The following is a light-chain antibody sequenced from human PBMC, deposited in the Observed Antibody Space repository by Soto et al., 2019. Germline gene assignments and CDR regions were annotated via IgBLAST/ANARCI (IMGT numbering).Light chain of an antibody. CDR3: SSFTSSNTYV. CDR1: SSDIGAYNR. Sequence: SLLPQPPSVSGSPGQSVAISCPGTSSDIGAYNRVSWYQQPPGTAPKLMIYDVNNRPSGVPDRFSGSKSGNTASLTISGLQADDEADYYCSSFTSSNTYVFGTGTKVTVL. J-gene: IGLJ1*01. V-gene: IGLV2-18*02. CDR2: DVN.